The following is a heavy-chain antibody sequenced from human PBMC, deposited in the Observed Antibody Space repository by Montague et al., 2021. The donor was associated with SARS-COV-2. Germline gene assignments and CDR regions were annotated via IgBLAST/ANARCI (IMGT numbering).Heavy chain of an antibody. J-gene: IGHJ6*02. CDR1: GGSISSSSYY. CDR2: IYYSGST. Sequence: SETLSLTCTVSGGSISSSSYYWGWLRQPPGRGLEWIGSIYYSGSTYYXXXLKSRVTISVDTSKNQFSLKLSSVTAADTAVYYCARHDDILTTYYYYYGMDVWGQGTTVTVSS. V-gene: IGHV4-39*01. CDR3: ARHDDILTTYYYYYGMDV. D-gene: IGHD3-9*01.